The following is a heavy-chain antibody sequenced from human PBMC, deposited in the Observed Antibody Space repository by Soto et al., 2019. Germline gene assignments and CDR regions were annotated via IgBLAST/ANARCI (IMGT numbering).Heavy chain of an antibody. CDR1: GGSFSGYY. CDR2: INHSGST. J-gene: IGHJ4*02. CDR3: ARVNPHCTNGVCYIRRREVNFDY. D-gene: IGHD2-8*01. Sequence: SETLSLTCAVYGGSFSGYYWSWIRQPPGKGLEWIGEINHSGSTNYNPSLKSRVTISVETSKNQFSLKLGSVTAADTAVYYCARVNPHCTNGVCYIRRREVNFDYWGQGTLVTVSS. V-gene: IGHV4-34*01.